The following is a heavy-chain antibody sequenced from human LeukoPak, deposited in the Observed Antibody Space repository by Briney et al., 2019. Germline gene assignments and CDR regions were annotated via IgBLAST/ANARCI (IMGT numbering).Heavy chain of an antibody. CDR3: ARGLCSGGSCYFDY. Sequence: GASVKVSCKASGYTFTGYYMHWVRHAPGQGLEWMGWINPNSGGANYAQKFQGRVTMTRDTSISTAYMELSRLRSDDTAVYYCARGLCSGGSCYFDYWGQGTLVTVSS. V-gene: IGHV1-2*02. CDR1: GYTFTGYY. J-gene: IGHJ4*02. CDR2: INPNSGGA. D-gene: IGHD2-15*01.